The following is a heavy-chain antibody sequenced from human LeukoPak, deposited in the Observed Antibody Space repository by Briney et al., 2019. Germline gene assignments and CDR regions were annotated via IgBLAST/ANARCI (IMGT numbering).Heavy chain of an antibody. CDR3: VRDSSSGWYHAY. J-gene: IGHJ4*02. CDR2: IYSGGST. CDR1: GFTFNNYA. V-gene: IGHV3-53*01. D-gene: IGHD6-19*01. Sequence: GGSLRLSCAASGFTFNNYAFQWVRQAPAKGLEWVSVIYSGGSTYYADSVKGRFTISRDNSKNTLYLQMNSLRDEDTAVYYCVRDSSSGWYHAYWGQGTLVTVSS.